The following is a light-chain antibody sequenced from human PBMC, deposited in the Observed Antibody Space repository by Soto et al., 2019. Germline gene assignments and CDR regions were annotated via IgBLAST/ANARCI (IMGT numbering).Light chain of an antibody. CDR3: CSYAGIYSYV. V-gene: IGLV2-11*01. J-gene: IGLJ1*01. Sequence: QSALTRPRSVSGCRGQSGTISCTGTSSDVGRFEYVSWYQQHPGEAPKVVVYDITKRPSGVPDRFSGSKSGNTASLTISGLQAEDEADYYCCSYAGIYSYVFGTGTKVTVL. CDR1: SSDVGRFEY. CDR2: DIT.